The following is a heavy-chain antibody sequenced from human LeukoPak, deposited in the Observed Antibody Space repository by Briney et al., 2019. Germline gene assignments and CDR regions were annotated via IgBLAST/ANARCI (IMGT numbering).Heavy chain of an antibody. J-gene: IGHJ3*02. CDR1: GGSFSGYY. CDR2: INHSGST. CDR3: ASRGYSYGYYAFDI. Sequence: SETLSLTCAVYGGSFSGYYWSWIRQPPGKGLEWSGEINHSGSTNYNPSLKSRVTISVDTSKNQFSLKLSSVTAADTAVYYCASRGYSYGYYAFDIWGQGTMVTVSS. V-gene: IGHV4-34*01. D-gene: IGHD5-18*01.